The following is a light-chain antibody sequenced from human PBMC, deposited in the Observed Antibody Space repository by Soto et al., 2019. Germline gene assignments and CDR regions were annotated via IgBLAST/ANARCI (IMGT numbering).Light chain of an antibody. J-gene: IGKJ1*01. CDR3: QQSYSTPVT. CDR1: QDIGID. Sequence: DIQMTQSPSSLSASVGDRVTITCRASQDIGIDLGWYQQKPGKAPKRLIYAASSLQSGVPSRFSGSGSGTDFTLTISSLQPEDFATYYCQQSYSTPVTFXQGTKVDIK. CDR2: AAS. V-gene: IGKV1-39*01.